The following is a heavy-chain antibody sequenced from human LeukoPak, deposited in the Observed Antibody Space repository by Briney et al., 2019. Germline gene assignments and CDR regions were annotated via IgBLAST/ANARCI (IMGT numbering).Heavy chain of an antibody. Sequence: GGSLRLSCAASGFTFSTYSMNWVRQAPGKGLEWVSSISSSSSYIYYADSVKGRFTISRDNAKNSLYLQMKSLRVEDTAVYYCAREGTGRRAFDIWGQGTRVTVSA. J-gene: IGHJ3*02. CDR3: AREGTGRRAFDI. CDR1: GFTFSTYS. V-gene: IGHV3-21*01. CDR2: ISSSSSYI. D-gene: IGHD3-10*01.